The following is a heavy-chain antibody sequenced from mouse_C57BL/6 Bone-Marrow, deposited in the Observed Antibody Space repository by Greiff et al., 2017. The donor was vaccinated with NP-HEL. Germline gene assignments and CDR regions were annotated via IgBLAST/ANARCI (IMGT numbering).Heavy chain of an antibody. Sequence: QVQLKESGAELMKPGASVKLSCKATGYTFTGYWIEWVKQRPGHGLEWIGEILPGSGSTNYNEKFKGKATFTADPSSNTAYMQLSSLTTEDSAIYYCARRPPLGYYFDYWGQGTTLTVSS. J-gene: IGHJ2*01. CDR1: GYTFTGYW. V-gene: IGHV1-9*01. CDR2: ILPGSGST. D-gene: IGHD4-1*01. CDR3: ARRPPLGYYFDY.